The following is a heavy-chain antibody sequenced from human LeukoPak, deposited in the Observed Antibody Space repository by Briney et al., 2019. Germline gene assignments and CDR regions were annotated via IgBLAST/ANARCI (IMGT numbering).Heavy chain of an antibody. Sequence: SVKVSCKASGGTFSSYAISWVRQAPGQGLEWMGGIIPIFGTANYAQKFQGRVTITADESTSTAYMELSSLRSEDTAVYYCARDLIRQLGDDYWGQGTLVTVSS. CDR2: IIPIFGTA. CDR3: ARDLIRQLGDDY. V-gene: IGHV1-69*13. CDR1: GGTFSSYA. J-gene: IGHJ4*02. D-gene: IGHD6-13*01.